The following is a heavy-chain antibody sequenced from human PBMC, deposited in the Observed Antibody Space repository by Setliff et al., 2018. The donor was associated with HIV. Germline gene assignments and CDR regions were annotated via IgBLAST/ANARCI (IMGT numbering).Heavy chain of an antibody. CDR3: ATRPRIAARPFDY. Sequence: SETLSLTCSVSGVSVGSGDYYWHWIRQHPEKALEWIGYIFHSGDTYYNPSLKSRISMSVDTSKYQFSLELTSLTAADTAVYYCATRPRIAARPFDYWGQGMLVTVSS. D-gene: IGHD6-6*01. V-gene: IGHV4-31*03. CDR1: GVSVGSGDYY. J-gene: IGHJ4*02. CDR2: IFHSGDT.